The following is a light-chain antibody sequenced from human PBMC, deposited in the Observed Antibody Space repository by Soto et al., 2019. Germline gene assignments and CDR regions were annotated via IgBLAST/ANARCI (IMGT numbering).Light chain of an antibody. V-gene: IGKV1-5*03. Sequence: DIQMTQSPSTLSASLGDTVTVTCRASQSISVWLAWYQQKAGKAPNLLIYKASRLESGVPSRFSGSGSGTNFTLSLNSLQPEDFATYYCQQGYSNPWTFGQGTKVDI. J-gene: IGKJ1*01. CDR1: QSISVW. CDR3: QQGYSNPWT. CDR2: KAS.